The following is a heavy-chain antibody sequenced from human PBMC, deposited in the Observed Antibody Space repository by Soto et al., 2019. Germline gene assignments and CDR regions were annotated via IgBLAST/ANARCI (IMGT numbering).Heavy chain of an antibody. Sequence: EVQLVESGGGLVKPGGSLRLSCAASGFTFSSYSMNWVRQAPGKGLEWVSSISSSSSYIYYADSVKGRFTISRDNAKNSLYLQMNSLRAEDTAVYYCARDCFEHFDSFGMDVWGQGTTVTVSS. V-gene: IGHV3-21*01. CDR2: ISSSSSYI. CDR1: GFTFSSYS. J-gene: IGHJ6*02. CDR3: ARDCFEHFDSFGMDV. D-gene: IGHD3-3*02.